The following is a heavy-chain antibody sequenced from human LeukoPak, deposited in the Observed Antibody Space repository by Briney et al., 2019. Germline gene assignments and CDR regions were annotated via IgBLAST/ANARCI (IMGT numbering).Heavy chain of an antibody. CDR3: ARGTGYSSSWYAY. CDR2: IYYSGST. Sequence: SETLSLTCTVSGGSISSYYWSWIRQPPGKGLEWIGYIYYSGSTNYNPSLKSRVTISVDTSKNQFSLKLSSVTAADTAVYYCARGTGYSSSWYAYWGQGTLVTASS. CDR1: GGSISSYY. V-gene: IGHV4-59*08. D-gene: IGHD6-13*01. J-gene: IGHJ4*02.